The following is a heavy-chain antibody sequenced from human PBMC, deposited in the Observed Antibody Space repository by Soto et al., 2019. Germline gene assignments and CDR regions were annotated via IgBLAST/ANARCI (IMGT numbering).Heavy chain of an antibody. Sequence: QVQLQESGPGLVKPSETLSLTCTVSGGSISSYYWSWIRQPPGKGLEWIGYIYYSGSTNYNPSLKGRVTISVDTSKNQFSLKLSSVTAADTAVYYCARGLQGSTMIVVGTPDAFDIWGQGTMVTVSS. V-gene: IGHV4-59*01. CDR3: ARGLQGSTMIVVGTPDAFDI. CDR2: IYYSGST. D-gene: IGHD3-22*01. J-gene: IGHJ3*02. CDR1: GGSISSYY.